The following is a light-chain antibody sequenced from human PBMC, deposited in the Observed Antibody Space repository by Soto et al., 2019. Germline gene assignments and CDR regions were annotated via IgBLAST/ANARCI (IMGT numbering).Light chain of an antibody. Sequence: DIQMTQSPSSLSASVGDRVTITCRASQSNRTYLNWYQQKLGKAPKLLISGASSLQGGVPSRFSGSGSGTDFTLTISSLQPEDFATYYCQQGSFTLTFGGGTKLEIK. J-gene: IGKJ4*01. V-gene: IGKV1-39*01. CDR3: QQGSFTLT. CDR1: QSNRTY. CDR2: GAS.